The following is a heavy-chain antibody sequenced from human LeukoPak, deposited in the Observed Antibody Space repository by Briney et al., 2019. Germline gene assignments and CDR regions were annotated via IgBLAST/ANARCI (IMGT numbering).Heavy chain of an antibody. CDR1: GGPISSSNW. CDR3: ARGNDYGDYGLDY. Sequence: SETLSLTCAVSGGPISSSNWWSWVRQPPGKGLEWIGEIYHSGSTNYNPSLKSRVTISVDKSKNQFSLKLSSVTAADTAVYYCARGNDYGDYGLDYWGQGTPVTVSS. V-gene: IGHV4-4*02. J-gene: IGHJ4*02. CDR2: IYHSGST. D-gene: IGHD4-17*01.